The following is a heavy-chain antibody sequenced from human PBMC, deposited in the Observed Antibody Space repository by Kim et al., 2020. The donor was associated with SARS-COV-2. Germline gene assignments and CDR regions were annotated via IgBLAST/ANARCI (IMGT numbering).Heavy chain of an antibody. CDR1: GYTFTSYA. CDR2: INTNTGNP. D-gene: IGHD3-10*01. Sequence: ASVKVSCKASGYTFTSYAMNWVRQAPGQGLEWMGWINTNTGNPTYAQGFTGRFVFSLDTSVSTAYLQISRLKAEDTDVYYCARGRESWFGEFDGMEVWGQGTAVTVSS. J-gene: IGHJ6*02. V-gene: IGHV7-4-1*02. CDR3: ARGRESWFGEFDGMEV.